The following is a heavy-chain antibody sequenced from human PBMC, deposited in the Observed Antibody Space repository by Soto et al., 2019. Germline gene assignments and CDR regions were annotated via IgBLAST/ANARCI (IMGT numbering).Heavy chain of an antibody. D-gene: IGHD1-26*01. CDR1: GYTFTGYY. CDR2: INPNSGGT. CDR3: ARDPGYSGSSYFDY. J-gene: IGHJ4*02. Sequence: GASVKVSCKASGYTFTGYYMHWVRQAPGQGLEWLGWINPNSGGTNYAQKFQGRVTMTRDTSISTAYMELSRLRSDDTAVYYCARDPGYSGSSYFDYWGQGTLVTVSS. V-gene: IGHV1-2*02.